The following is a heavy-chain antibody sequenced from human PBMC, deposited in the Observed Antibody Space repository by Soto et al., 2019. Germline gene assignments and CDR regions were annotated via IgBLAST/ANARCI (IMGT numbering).Heavy chain of an antibody. V-gene: IGHV1-58*01. D-gene: IGHD2-2*01. CDR3: AAGYQLLSVREYYYYYGMDV. CDR2: IVVGSGNT. Sequence: SVKVSCKASGFTFTSSAVQWVRQARGQRLEWIGWIVVGSGNTNYAQKFQERVTITRDMSTSTAYMELSSLRSEDTAVYYCAAGYQLLSVREYYYYYGMDVWGQGTTVTVSS. CDR1: GFTFTSSA. J-gene: IGHJ6*02.